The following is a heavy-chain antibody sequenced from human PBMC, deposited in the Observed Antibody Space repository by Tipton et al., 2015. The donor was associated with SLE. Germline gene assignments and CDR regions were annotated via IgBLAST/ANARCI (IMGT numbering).Heavy chain of an antibody. Sequence: TLSLTCSVSGGSISSRSYYWGWIRQPPGMGLEWIGSIYYSGSTFHNPSLKSRLTISVDTSKNQFSLKLSSVTAADTAVYYCARGWGSWPYYFDYWGQGTLVTVSS. CDR3: ARGWGSWPYYFDY. CDR2: IYYSGST. CDR1: GGSISSRSYY. V-gene: IGHV4-39*07. J-gene: IGHJ4*02. D-gene: IGHD6-13*01.